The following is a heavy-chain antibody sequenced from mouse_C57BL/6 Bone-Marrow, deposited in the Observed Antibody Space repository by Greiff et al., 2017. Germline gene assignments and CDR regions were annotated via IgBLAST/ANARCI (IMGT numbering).Heavy chain of an antibody. CDR2: INPNYGTT. Sequence: EVQLQQSGPELVKPGASVKISCKASGYSFTDYNMNWVKQSNGTSLEWIGVINPNYGTTSYNQKFKGKATLTVYQSYSTAYMQLNSLNSTDSTVYYCAGGIDYWGQGTSLTVSS. CDR3: AGGIDY. CDR1: GYSFTDYN. V-gene: IGHV1-39*01. J-gene: IGHJ2*02.